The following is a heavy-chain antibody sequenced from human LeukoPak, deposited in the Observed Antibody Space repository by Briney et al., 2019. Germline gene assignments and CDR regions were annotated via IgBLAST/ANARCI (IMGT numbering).Heavy chain of an antibody. V-gene: IGHV3-66*01. D-gene: IGHD2-21*02. CDR2: MYTGGGR. Sequence: GGSLRLSCAASGFTFSDYYMSWVRQPPGKGLEWVSVMYTGGGRYYGDSVKGRFTISRDNSKNTVFLQMNSLRVEDTALYYCTRGQSYCGADCYSDWGQGTLVTASS. CDR3: TRGQSYCGADCYSD. CDR1: GFTFSDYY. J-gene: IGHJ4*02.